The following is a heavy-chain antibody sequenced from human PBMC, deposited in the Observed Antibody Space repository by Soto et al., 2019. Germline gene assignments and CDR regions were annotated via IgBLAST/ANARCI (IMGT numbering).Heavy chain of an antibody. CDR3: ARVYYDILTGYYHYGMDV. CDR1: GGSISSYY. D-gene: IGHD3-9*01. V-gene: IGHV4-59*01. CDR2: IYYSGST. J-gene: IGHJ6*02. Sequence: SETLSLTCTVSGGSISSYYWSWIRQPPGKGLEWIGYIYYSGSTNYNPSLKSRVTISVDTSKNQFSLKLSSVTAADTAVYYCARVYYDILTGYYHYGMDVWGQGTTVTVSS.